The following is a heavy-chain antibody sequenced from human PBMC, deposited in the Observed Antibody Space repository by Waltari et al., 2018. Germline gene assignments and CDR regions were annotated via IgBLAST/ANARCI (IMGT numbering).Heavy chain of an antibody. CDR2: MSGTGYYT. Sequence: EVQLLESGGDLEQPGGFLRISCVGPGFNFCNYAMNWVRQAPGKGREWVSTMSGTGYYTYYADSVKGRFTISRDNSKNTVFLHMNNLRVEDTAIYFCAKDQAEWLVLDGYFDSWGQGTPVTVSS. J-gene: IGHJ4*02. D-gene: IGHD6-19*01. CDR3: AKDQAEWLVLDGYFDS. CDR1: GFNFCNYA. V-gene: IGHV3-23*01.